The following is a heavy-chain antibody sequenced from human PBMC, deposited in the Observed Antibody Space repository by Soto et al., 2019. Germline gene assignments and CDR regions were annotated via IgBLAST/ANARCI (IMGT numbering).Heavy chain of an antibody. Sequence: QVQLVESGGGVVQPGRSLRLSCAASGFTFSSYGMHWVRQAPGKGLEWVAVISYDGSNKYYADSVKGRFTISRDNSKNTLYLQMNSLRAEDTAVYYCAKDGLPGIAAAGTDYWCQGTLVTVSS. V-gene: IGHV3-30*18. J-gene: IGHJ4*02. D-gene: IGHD6-13*01. CDR3: AKDGLPGIAAAGTDY. CDR1: GFTFSSYG. CDR2: ISYDGSNK.